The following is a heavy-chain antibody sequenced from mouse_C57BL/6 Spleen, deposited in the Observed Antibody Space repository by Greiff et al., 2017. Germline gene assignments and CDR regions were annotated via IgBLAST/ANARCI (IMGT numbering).Heavy chain of an antibody. D-gene: IGHD4-1*01. V-gene: IGHV1-18*01. Sequence: EVQLQQSGPELVKPGASVKIPCKASGYTFTDYNMDWVKQSHGKSLEWIGDINPNNGGTIYNQKFKGKATLTVDKSSSTAYMELRSLTSEDTAVYYCARRELGNRYFDVWGTGTTVTVSS. CDR2: INPNNGGT. J-gene: IGHJ1*03. CDR1: GYTFTDYN. CDR3: ARRELGNRYFDV.